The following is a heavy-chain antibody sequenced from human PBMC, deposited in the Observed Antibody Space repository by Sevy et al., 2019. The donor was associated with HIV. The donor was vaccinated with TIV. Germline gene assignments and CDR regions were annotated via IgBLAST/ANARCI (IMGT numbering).Heavy chain of an antibody. V-gene: IGHV3-15*07. J-gene: IGHJ4*02. D-gene: IGHD5-12*01. CDR1: GFTLNKAW. Sequence: GGSLRLSCAASGFTLNKAWMNWVRQAPGKGLEGVGRIKSETDGGTTDYAEPVKGRFSISRDDSKNTLYLQMNSLKIEDTAVYYCSMEDGYNYFDYWGQGALVTVSS. CDR2: IKSETDGGTT. CDR3: SMEDGYNYFDY.